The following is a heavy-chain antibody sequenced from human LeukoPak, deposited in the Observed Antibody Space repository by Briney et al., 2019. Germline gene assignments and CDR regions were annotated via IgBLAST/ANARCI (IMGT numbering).Heavy chain of an antibody. J-gene: IGHJ4*02. CDR1: GYSFTNYY. D-gene: IGHD5-18*01. CDR3: ARFGGYSYED. Sequence: ASVKVSCKASGYSFTNYYMHWVRQAPGQGLEWMGIINPRGGSTTYAQKFQGRVTMTRDTSTSTVYMELSSLRSDDTAVYYCARFGGYSYEDWGQGTPVTVSS. CDR2: INPRGGST. V-gene: IGHV1-46*01.